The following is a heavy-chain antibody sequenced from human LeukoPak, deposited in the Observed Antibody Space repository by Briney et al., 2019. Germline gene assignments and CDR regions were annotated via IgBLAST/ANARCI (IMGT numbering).Heavy chain of an antibody. CDR1: GYTFTSYG. D-gene: IGHD6-19*01. J-gene: IGHJ4*02. Sequence: GASVKVSCKASGYTFTSYGISWVRQAPGQGLEWMGWINPNSGGTNYAQKFQGRVTMTRDTSISTAYMELSRLRSDDTAVYYCARDQVSWRYSSGWYGLWGQGTLVTVSS. V-gene: IGHV1-2*02. CDR2: INPNSGGT. CDR3: ARDQVSWRYSSGWYGL.